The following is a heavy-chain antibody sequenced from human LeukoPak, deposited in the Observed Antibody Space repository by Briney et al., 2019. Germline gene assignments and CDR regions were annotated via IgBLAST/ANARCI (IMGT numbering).Heavy chain of an antibody. J-gene: IGHJ4*02. V-gene: IGHV3-74*01. D-gene: IGHD3-10*01. CDR3: ARAPGAISIY. CDR2: INTDGSST. Sequence: GGSLRLSCAVSGFTFSSYWMHWVRQAPGKGLVWVSRINTDGSSTGYADSVKGRFTISREDAKSTLYLQMNSLRAEDTAVYYCARAPGAISIYWGQGTLVTVSS. CDR1: GFTFSSYW.